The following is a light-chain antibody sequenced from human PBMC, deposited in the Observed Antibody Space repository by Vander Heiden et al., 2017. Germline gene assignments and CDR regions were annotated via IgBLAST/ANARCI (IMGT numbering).Light chain of an antibody. CDR2: GKN. V-gene: IGLV3-19*01. J-gene: IGLJ2*01. CDR1: SLRSYY. CDR3: NSRDSSGNHP. Sequence: SSELTQDPAVSVALGPTVRITCPGDSLRSYYASWYQQKPGQAPVLVIYGKNNRPSGIPDRFSGSSSGNTASLTITGAQAEDEADYYCNSRDSSGNHPFGGGTKLTVL.